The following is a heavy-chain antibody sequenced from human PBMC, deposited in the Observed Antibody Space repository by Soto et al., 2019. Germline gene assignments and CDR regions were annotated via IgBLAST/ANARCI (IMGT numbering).Heavy chain of an antibody. CDR2: ISYDGSNT. J-gene: IGHJ4*02. Sequence: GGSLRLSCVASGFTFSSYGMHWVRQAPGKGLEWVAIISYDGSNTYYADSVKGRFTISRDNSKNTLYLQMNSLRAEDTSVYYCAGGLLRGPLDYCGPGTLVTVSS. CDR1: GFTFSSYG. D-gene: IGHD3-3*01. CDR3: AGGLLRGPLDY. V-gene: IGHV3-30*03.